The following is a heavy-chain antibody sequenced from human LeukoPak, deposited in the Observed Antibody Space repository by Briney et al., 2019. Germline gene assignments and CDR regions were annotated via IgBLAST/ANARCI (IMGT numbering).Heavy chain of an antibody. CDR2: INHSGST. V-gene: IGHV4-34*01. CDR3: ARGRGGYSYGSPKYYYGMDV. D-gene: IGHD5-18*01. J-gene: IGHJ6*02. Sequence: SETLSLTCAVYGGSFSGYYWSWIRQPPGNGLEWIGEINHSGSTNYNPSLKSRVTISVDTSKNEFSLKLSSVTAADTAVYYCARGRGGYSYGSPKYYYGMDVWGQGTTVTVSS. CDR1: GGSFSGYY.